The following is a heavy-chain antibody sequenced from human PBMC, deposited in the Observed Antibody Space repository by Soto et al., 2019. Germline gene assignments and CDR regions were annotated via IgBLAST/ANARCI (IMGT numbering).Heavy chain of an antibody. Sequence: SVKVSCKASGGTFSSYAISWVRQAPGQGLEWMGGIIPIFGTANYAQKFQGRVTITADKSTSTAYMELSSLRSEDTAVYYCARDSAYCTNGVCYRGRNYYGMDVWGQRTTVTVSS. CDR3: ARDSAYCTNGVCYRGRNYYGMDV. J-gene: IGHJ6*02. CDR1: GGTFSSYA. CDR2: IIPIFGTA. D-gene: IGHD2-8*01. V-gene: IGHV1-69*06.